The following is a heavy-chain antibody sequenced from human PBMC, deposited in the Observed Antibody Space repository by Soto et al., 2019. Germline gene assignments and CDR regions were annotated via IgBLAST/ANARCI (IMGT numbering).Heavy chain of an antibody. D-gene: IGHD2-2*02. CDR2: ITSNGGST. J-gene: IGHJ3*01. V-gene: IGHV3-64D*06. Sequence: GGSLRLSCSSSGFTFSNYAMHWVRQATGKGLEYVSAITSNGGSTYYPDSMNGRFTIFRDNSENTLYLQMSSLRVEDTAFYYCVKALSARYNSAKAFDVWGQGTMVTVSS. CDR1: GFTFSNYA. CDR3: VKALSARYNSAKAFDV.